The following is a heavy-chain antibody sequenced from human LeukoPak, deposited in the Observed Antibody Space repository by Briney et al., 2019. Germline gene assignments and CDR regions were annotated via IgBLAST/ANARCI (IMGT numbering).Heavy chain of an antibody. D-gene: IGHD2/OR15-2a*01. CDR1: GYTFTIYY. J-gene: IGHJ4*02. CDR3: ARSARPGEYYYFDY. Sequence: VASVKVSCTASGYTFTIYYMHWVRQAPGQRLEWMGWINAGNGNTKYSQAFQGRVTITRDTSASTAYMELSSLRSEDMAVYYCARSARPGEYYYFDYWGQGTLVTVSS. V-gene: IGHV1-3*03. CDR2: INAGNGNT.